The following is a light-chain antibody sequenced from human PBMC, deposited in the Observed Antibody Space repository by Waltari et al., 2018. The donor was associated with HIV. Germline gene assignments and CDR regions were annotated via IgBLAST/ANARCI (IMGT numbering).Light chain of an antibody. Sequence: QSVLTQPPSVSAAPGQKVTISCSGSSSNVGENYVSWYQHLPGTAPKLLIYENYRRPSGSPDRFSGSRSGTSATLGITGLQTGDEGDYYCGTWDTSLSAGVFGTGTKVTVL. CDR1: SSNVGENY. CDR2: ENY. V-gene: IGLV1-51*02. CDR3: GTWDTSLSAGV. J-gene: IGLJ1*01.